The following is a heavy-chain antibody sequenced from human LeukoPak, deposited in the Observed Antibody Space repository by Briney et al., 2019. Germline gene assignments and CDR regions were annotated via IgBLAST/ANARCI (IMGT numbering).Heavy chain of an antibody. CDR3: ARGLGVVGAFDI. D-gene: IGHD3-3*01. CDR1: GGSISSYY. Sequence: PSETLSLTCSVSGGSISSYYWSWIRQPPGKGLEWIGYIYHSGSTYYNPSLKSRVTISVDRSKNQFSLKLSSVTAADTAVYYCARGLGVVGAFDIWGQGTMVTVSS. CDR2: IYHSGST. J-gene: IGHJ3*02. V-gene: IGHV4-59*12.